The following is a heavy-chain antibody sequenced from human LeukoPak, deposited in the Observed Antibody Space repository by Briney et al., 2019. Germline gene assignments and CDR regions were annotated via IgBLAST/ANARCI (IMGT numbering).Heavy chain of an antibody. Sequence: GGSLRLSCAASGFTFSSYWMSWVRQAPGKGLEWVAIIKQDGSEKYYVDSVKGRSTISRDNAKNSLYLQMNSLRAEDTAVYYCAIGGRFGLLDYWGQGTLVTVSS. J-gene: IGHJ4*02. V-gene: IGHV3-7*01. CDR1: GFTFSSYW. CDR3: AIGGRFGLLDY. D-gene: IGHD3-10*01. CDR2: IKQDGSEK.